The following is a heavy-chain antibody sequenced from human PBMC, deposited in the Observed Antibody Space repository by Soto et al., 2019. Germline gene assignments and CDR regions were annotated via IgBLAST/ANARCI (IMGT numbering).Heavy chain of an antibody. J-gene: IGHJ4*02. V-gene: IGHV3-7*01. CDR2: IKQDGSEK. Sequence: GGSLRLSCAASGFTFSSYWMSWVRQAPGKGLEWVANIKQDGSEKYYVDSVKGRFTISRDNAKNSLYLQMNSLRAEDTAVYYCARGDIVVVPAAPPPDYWGQGTLVTVSS. CDR3: ARGDIVVVPAAPPPDY. CDR1: GFTFSSYW. D-gene: IGHD2-2*01.